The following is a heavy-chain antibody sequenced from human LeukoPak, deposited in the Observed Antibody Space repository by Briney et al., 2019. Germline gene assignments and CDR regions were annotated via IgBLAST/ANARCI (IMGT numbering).Heavy chain of an antibody. CDR1: GGSISSSSYY. J-gene: IGHJ4*02. Sequence: SETLSLTCTVSGGSISSSSYYWGWIRQPPGKGLEWIGSIYYSGSTYYNPSLKSRVTISVDTSKNQFSLKLSSVTAADTAVYYCVGYYCDSSGYYRDYWGQGTLVTVSS. CDR3: VGYYCDSSGYYRDY. D-gene: IGHD3-22*01. V-gene: IGHV4-39*01. CDR2: IYYSGST.